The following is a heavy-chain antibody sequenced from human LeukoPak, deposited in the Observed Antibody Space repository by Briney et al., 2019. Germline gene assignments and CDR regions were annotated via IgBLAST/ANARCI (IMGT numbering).Heavy chain of an antibody. D-gene: IGHD3-22*01. CDR1: GGTFSSYA. V-gene: IGHV1-69*13. J-gene: IGHJ4*02. Sequence: SVKVSCKASGGTFSSYAISWVRQAPGQGLEWMGGIIPIFGTANYAQRFQGRVTITADESTSTAYMELSSLRSEDTAVYYCARDPYYYDSSGYWDWGQGTLVTVSS. CDR2: IIPIFGTA. CDR3: ARDPYYYDSSGYWD.